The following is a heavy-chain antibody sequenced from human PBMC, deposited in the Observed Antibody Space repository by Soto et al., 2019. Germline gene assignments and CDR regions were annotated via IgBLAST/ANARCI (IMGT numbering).Heavy chain of an antibody. V-gene: IGHV3-21*06. CDR2: ISSRSSLI. D-gene: IGHD6-19*01. CDR3: ARERGEYDSGWYIDR. Sequence: GGSLRLSCAASGFSFSSHSFNWVRQAPGQGLEWVAYISSRSSLILYAASVRGRFVISRDNALNTLYLQMNSPRDEDTAMYYCARERGEYDSGWYIDRWGQGTPVTVSS. J-gene: IGHJ5*02. CDR1: GFSFSSHS.